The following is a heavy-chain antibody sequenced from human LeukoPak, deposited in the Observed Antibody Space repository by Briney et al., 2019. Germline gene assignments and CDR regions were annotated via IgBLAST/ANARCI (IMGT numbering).Heavy chain of an antibody. Sequence: PGGSLRLSCGASGFTFSIYAMTWVRQAPGKGLEWVSGMVGSGDAFYADSVKGRFTISRDNSKNTVYLQMNSLRVEDTAVYYCAKDLHYNDGKWEFDPWGQGTLVTVSS. CDR3: AKDLHYNDGKWEFDP. V-gene: IGHV3-23*01. D-gene: IGHD5-24*01. CDR1: GFTFSIYA. J-gene: IGHJ5*02. CDR2: MVGSGDA.